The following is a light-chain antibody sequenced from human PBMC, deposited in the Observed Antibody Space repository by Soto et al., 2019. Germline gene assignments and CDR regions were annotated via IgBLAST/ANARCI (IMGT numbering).Light chain of an antibody. CDR1: QSISSW. J-gene: IGKJ1*01. CDR3: QQYNTFWT. Sequence: DIQMTQSPSTLSASVGGRVTITCRASQSISSWLAWYQQKPGKAPKLLIYDVSSLESGVPSRFSGSGSGTEFSLTISSLQPDDSATYYCQQYNTFWTFGQGTKVEIK. CDR2: DVS. V-gene: IGKV1-5*01.